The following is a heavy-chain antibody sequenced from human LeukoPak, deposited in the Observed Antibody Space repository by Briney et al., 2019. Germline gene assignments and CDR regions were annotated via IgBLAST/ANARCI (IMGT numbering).Heavy chain of an antibody. J-gene: IGHJ4*02. Sequence: PGGSLRLSCAASGFTFSSYAMSWVRQAPGKGLEWVSVISGSGRNTDYADSVRGRFAISRDNSKNTLFLQMDSLRAEDTAVYYCVKAEGFSGTKTPDYRGQGTLVIVSS. V-gene: IGHV3-23*01. D-gene: IGHD5-12*01. CDR1: GFTFSSYA. CDR2: ISGSGRNT. CDR3: VKAEGFSGTKTPDY.